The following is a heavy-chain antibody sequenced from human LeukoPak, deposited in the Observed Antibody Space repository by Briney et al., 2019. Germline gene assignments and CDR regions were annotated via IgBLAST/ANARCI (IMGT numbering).Heavy chain of an antibody. J-gene: IGHJ4*02. Sequence: GGSLRLSCAASGFTFSSYWMHWVRQAPGKGLVWVSRINSDGSSTSYADSVKGRFTISRDNAKNTLYLEMNSLRAEDTAVYYCTREFWTAATGIDYWGQGTLDTVST. CDR2: INSDGSST. CDR1: GFTFSSYW. CDR3: TREFWTAATGIDY. V-gene: IGHV3-74*01. D-gene: IGHD6-13*01.